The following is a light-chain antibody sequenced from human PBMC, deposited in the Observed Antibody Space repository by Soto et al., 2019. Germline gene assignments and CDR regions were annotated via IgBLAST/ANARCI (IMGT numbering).Light chain of an antibody. CDR3: QPYRPFPPIR. CDR2: AVS. V-gene: IGKV3-20*01. J-gene: IGKJ5*01. CDR1: RSVSSNY. Sequence: LPESPGTLCLSPGERAALACRASRSVSSNYLGWYQQKPGQAPRLLIYAVSTRATGIPDRFSGSGSGTDFTLTISRLEPEDSALYFRQPYRPFPPIRFGQGTLLDI.